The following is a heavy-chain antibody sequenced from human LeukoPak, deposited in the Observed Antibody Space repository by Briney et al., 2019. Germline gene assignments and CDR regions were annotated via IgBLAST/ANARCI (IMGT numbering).Heavy chain of an antibody. V-gene: IGHV4-59*01. CDR3: ARAHDYRDYYFDY. J-gene: IGHJ4*02. Sequence: SETLSLTCTVSGGSISSYYWSWIRQPPGKGLEWIGYIYYSGSTNYNPSLKSRVTISVDTSKNQFSLKLSSVTAADTAVYYCARAHDYRDYYFDYWGQGTLVTVSS. CDR2: IYYSGST. D-gene: IGHD5-12*01. CDR1: GGSISSYY.